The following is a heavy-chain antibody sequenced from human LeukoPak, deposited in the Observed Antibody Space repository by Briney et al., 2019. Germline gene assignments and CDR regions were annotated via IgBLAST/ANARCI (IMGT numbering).Heavy chain of an antibody. J-gene: IGHJ4*02. CDR2: ISYDGSNK. Sequence: GGSLRLSCAASGFTFSSYGMHWVRQAPGKGLEWVAVISYDGSNKYYADSVKGRFTISRDNSKNTLYLQMNSLRAEDTAVYYCAKGQYSSSWYGPFDYWGQGTLVTVSS. D-gene: IGHD6-13*01. V-gene: IGHV3-30*18. CDR3: AKGQYSSSWYGPFDY. CDR1: GFTFSSYG.